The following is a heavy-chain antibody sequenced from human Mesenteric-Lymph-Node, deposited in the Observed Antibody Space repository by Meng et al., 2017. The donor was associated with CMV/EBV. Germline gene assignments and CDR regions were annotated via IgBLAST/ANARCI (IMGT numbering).Heavy chain of an antibody. CDR3: ARARGGQWLVSFSDY. D-gene: IGHD6-19*01. CDR1: EGTFRNYA. CDR2: INPNSGGT. J-gene: IGHJ4*02. V-gene: IGHV1-2*02. Sequence: SEGTFRNYAVTWVRQAPGQGLEWMGWINPNSGGTNYAQKFQGRVTMTRDTSISTAYMELSRLRSDDTAVYYCARARGGQWLVSFSDYWGQGTLVTVSS.